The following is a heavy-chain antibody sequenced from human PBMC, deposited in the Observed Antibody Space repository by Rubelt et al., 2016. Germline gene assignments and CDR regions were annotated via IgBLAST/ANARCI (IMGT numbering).Heavy chain of an antibody. CDR3: ARGFGRGPAAMLLDYYGMDV. CDR1: GGSFNGFY. D-gene: IGHD2-2*01. J-gene: IGHJ6*02. Sequence: QVQLQQWGAGQLKPSETLSLTCAVHGGSFNGFYWSWIRQSPGKGLEWIGEITPSGSTNYNPSLKSRVTISVDTSKNQFSLKLSSVTAADTAVYYCARGFGRGPAAMLLDYYGMDVWGQGTTVTVSS. V-gene: IGHV4-34*01. CDR2: ITPSGST.